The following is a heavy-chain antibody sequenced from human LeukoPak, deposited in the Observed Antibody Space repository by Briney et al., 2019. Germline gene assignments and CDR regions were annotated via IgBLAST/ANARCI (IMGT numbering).Heavy chain of an antibody. J-gene: IGHJ4*02. D-gene: IGHD5-12*01. CDR1: GLTVSSNY. Sequence: GGSLRLSCAASGLTVSSNYMSWVRQAPGKGLEWVSVIYSGGSTYYADSVKGRFTISRDNSKNTLYLQMNSLRAEDTAVYYCARDPPGAVRGYDSYWGQGTLVTVSS. CDR3: ARDPPGAVRGYDSY. CDR2: IYSGGST. V-gene: IGHV3-53*01.